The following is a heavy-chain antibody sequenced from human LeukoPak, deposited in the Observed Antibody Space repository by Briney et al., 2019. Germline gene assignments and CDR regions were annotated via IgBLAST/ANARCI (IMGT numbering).Heavy chain of an antibody. Sequence: ASVKVSCKASGGTFSSYAISWVRQAPGQGLEWMGVIIPIFGTANYAQKFQGRVTITADESTSTAYMELSSLRSEDTAVYYCASPTYCSSTSCPYHYYYYYGMDVWGQGTTVTVSS. CDR3: ASPTYCSSTSCPYHYYYYYGMDV. J-gene: IGHJ6*02. D-gene: IGHD2-2*01. CDR2: IIPIFGTA. V-gene: IGHV1-69*13. CDR1: GGTFSSYA.